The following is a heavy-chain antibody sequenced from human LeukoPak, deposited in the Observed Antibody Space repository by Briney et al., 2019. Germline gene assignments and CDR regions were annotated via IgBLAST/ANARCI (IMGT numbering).Heavy chain of an antibody. Sequence: PGGSLRLSCAASGFTFDDYAMHWVRQAPGKGLEWVSGISWNSGSIGYADSVKGRFTISRDNSKNTLYLQMNSLRAEDTAVYYCAKVGDCSGGSCYSGMDVWGQGTTVTVSS. CDR3: AKVGDCSGGSCYSGMDV. CDR1: GFTFDDYA. CDR2: ISWNSGSI. D-gene: IGHD2-15*01. V-gene: IGHV3-9*01. J-gene: IGHJ6*02.